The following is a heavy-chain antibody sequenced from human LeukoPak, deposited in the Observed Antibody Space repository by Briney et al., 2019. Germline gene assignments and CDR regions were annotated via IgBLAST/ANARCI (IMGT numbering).Heavy chain of an antibody. CDR1: GFTFSSYA. CDR3: ARAKVRGVRPDAFDI. J-gene: IGHJ3*02. V-gene: IGHV3-30-3*01. D-gene: IGHD3-10*01. Sequence: PGRSLRLSCAASGFTFSSYAMHWVRQAPGKGLEWVAVISYDGSNKYYADSVKGRFTISRDNSKNTLYLQMNSLRAEDTAVYYCARAKVRGVRPDAFDIWGQGTMVTVSS. CDR2: ISYDGSNK.